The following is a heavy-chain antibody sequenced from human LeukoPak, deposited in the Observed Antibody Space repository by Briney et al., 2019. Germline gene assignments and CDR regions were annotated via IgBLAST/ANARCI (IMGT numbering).Heavy chain of an antibody. V-gene: IGHV1-69*06. CDR2: IIPIFGTA. D-gene: IGHD2-15*01. CDR3: ASGYCSGGSCSYYYYYGMDV. J-gene: IGHJ6*04. CDR1: GGTFSSYA. Sequence: EASVKVSCKASGGTFSSYAISWVRQAPGQGLEWMGGIIPIFGTANYAQKFQGRVTITADKSTSTAYMELSSLRSKDTAVYYCASGYCSGGSCSYYYYYGMDVWGKGTTVTVSS.